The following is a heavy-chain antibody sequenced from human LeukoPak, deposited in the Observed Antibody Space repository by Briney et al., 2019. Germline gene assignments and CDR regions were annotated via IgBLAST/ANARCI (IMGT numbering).Heavy chain of an antibody. CDR1: GFIFSNYW. CDR3: ARDRDDGGFEY. J-gene: IGHJ4*02. Sequence: PGGSLRLSCAASGFIFSNYWMNWVRQAPEKGLEWVANVKEDGRVKQYMDSMKGRFTISRDNAKNSLYLQMNSLRVEDTAVYYCARDRDDGGFEYWGQGTLVTVSS. CDR2: VKEDGRVK. D-gene: IGHD4-23*01. V-gene: IGHV3-7*01.